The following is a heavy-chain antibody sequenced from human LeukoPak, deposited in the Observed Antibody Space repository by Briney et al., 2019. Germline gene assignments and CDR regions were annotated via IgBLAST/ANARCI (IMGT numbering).Heavy chain of an antibody. CDR3: ARGRGHSYYYCYGMDV. V-gene: IGHV4-34*01. Sequence: SESLSLTCAVYGGSFSGYYWSWIRQPPGKGLEWIGEINHSGSTNYNPSLKSRVTISVDTSKNQFSLKLSSVTASDTAVYYCARGRGHSYYYCYGMDVWGQGTTVTVSS. CDR1: GGSFSGYY. D-gene: IGHD3-10*01. J-gene: IGHJ6*02. CDR2: INHSGST.